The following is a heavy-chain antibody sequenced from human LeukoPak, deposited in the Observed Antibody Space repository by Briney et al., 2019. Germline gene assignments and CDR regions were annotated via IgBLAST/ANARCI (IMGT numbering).Heavy chain of an antibody. D-gene: IGHD2-2*01. CDR2: INHSGST. Sequence: PSETLSLTXAVYGGSFSGYYWSWIRQPPGKGLEWIGEINHSGSTNYNPSLKSRVTISVDTSKNQFSLKLSSVTAADTAVYYCASPKNKYQLLSHPFYYWGQKTLVTVSS. V-gene: IGHV4-34*01. CDR1: GGSFSGYY. J-gene: IGHJ4*02. CDR3: ASPKNKYQLLSHPFYY.